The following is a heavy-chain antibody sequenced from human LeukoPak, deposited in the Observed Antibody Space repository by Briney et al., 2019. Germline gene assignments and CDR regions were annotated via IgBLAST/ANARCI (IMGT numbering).Heavy chain of an antibody. CDR1: GFTFSSYA. Sequence: GGSLRLSCAASGFTFSSYAMHWVRQAPGKGLEWISCISSRSSYRYYADSVKGRFTISRDNAKNSVYLQMNSLRADDTAVYYCTRAVAAADFSPGYWGQGTLVTVSS. CDR3: TRAVAAADFSPGY. V-gene: IGHV3-21*01. D-gene: IGHD3/OR15-3a*01. CDR2: ISSRSSYR. J-gene: IGHJ4*02.